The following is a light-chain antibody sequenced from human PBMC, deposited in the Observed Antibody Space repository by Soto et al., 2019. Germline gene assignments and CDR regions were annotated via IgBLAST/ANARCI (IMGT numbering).Light chain of an antibody. V-gene: IGKV1-9*01. CDR2: SAF. Sequence: DVQLTQSPSFLSASVGDRVTITCRASQDISRYLAWYQQEPGKAPKLLIYSAFNLQTGVPSRFSGSGSGTEFSLTISSLQPEDLASYYCQRLDSYPRTFGQGTKVEIK. J-gene: IGKJ1*01. CDR1: QDISRY. CDR3: QRLDSYPRT.